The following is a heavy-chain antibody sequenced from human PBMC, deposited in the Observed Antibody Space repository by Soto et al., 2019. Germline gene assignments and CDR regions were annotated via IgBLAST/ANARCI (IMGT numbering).Heavy chain of an antibody. Sequence: ASVKVSCKASGYTFTSYGISWVRQAPGQGLEWMGWISAYNGNTNYAQKLQGRVTMTTDTSTSTAYMELRSLRSDDTAVYYCARGTEDYYDSSGYSDYWGQGTLGTVSS. J-gene: IGHJ4*02. V-gene: IGHV1-18*01. CDR2: ISAYNGNT. D-gene: IGHD3-22*01. CDR3: ARGTEDYYDSSGYSDY. CDR1: GYTFTSYG.